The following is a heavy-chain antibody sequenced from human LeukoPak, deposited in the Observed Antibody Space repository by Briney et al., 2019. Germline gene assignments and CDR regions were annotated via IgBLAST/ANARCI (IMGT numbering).Heavy chain of an antibody. CDR2: INPNSGGT. D-gene: IGHD3-9*01. V-gene: IGHV1-2*04. Sequence: GASVKVSCKATGYTFTVYYMHWVRQAPGQGLEWMGWINPNSGGTNYAQKFQGWVTMTRDTSISTAYKELSRLRSDDTAVYYCAREAELRYFDWLPGDAFDIWGQGTMVTVSS. CDR3: AREAELRYFDWLPGDAFDI. CDR1: GYTFTVYY. J-gene: IGHJ3*02.